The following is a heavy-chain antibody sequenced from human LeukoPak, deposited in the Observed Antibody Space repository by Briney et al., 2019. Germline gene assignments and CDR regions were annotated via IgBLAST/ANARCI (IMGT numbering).Heavy chain of an antibody. CDR1: GGSISSCNYY. CDR2: IYSGGST. D-gene: IGHD3-22*01. Sequence: SETLSLTCTVSGGSISSCNYYWAWVRQPPGKGLEWIGSIYSGGSTYHNPSLKSRVTISVDTSKNQVSLKLSSVTAADTAVYYCARHGVTSSGYYWDWGQGTLVTVSS. J-gene: IGHJ4*02. CDR3: ARHGVTSSGYYWD. V-gene: IGHV4-39*01.